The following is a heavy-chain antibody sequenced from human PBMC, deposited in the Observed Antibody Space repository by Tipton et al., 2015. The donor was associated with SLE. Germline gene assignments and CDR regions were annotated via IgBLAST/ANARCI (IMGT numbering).Heavy chain of an antibody. V-gene: IGHV4-34*01. J-gene: IGHJ3*02. D-gene: IGHD4-11*01. CDR2: INHSGSI. CDR3: ARGTVQAFDI. Sequence: TLSLTCTVFGDSFSYYHWSWIRQTPGTGLEWIGEINHSGSITYNPSLESRVIILVDTTKKHFSLKLSSLTAADTAVYYCARGTVQAFDIWGQGTMVTVSS. CDR1: GDSFSYYH.